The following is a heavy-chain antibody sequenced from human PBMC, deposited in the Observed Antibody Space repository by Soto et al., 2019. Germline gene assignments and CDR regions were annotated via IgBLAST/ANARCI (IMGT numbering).Heavy chain of an antibody. CDR1: SFTFSTYW. CDR3: VRGLYTGSPHFLY. V-gene: IGHV3-7*05. D-gene: IGHD1-1*01. J-gene: IGHJ4*02. CDR2: IEGDVNDK. Sequence: PVWSLRLSCSASSFTFSTYWMTWVLHSPFKLLEFLANIEGDVNDKNYVDSVKGRFTVSRDNAKRSLYLQMNSLRVEDTAVYYCVRGLYTGSPHFLYWGQGTLVTVSS.